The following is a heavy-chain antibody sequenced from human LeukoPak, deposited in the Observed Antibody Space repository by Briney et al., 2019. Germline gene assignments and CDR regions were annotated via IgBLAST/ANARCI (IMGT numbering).Heavy chain of an antibody. D-gene: IGHD4-17*01. J-gene: IGHJ4*02. CDR1: GSTFTIDY. CDR3: ALNDYGDGLGY. CDR2: INPNSGGT. Sequence: ASVKVSFQASGSTFTIDYIHWVRQAPGQGGEWMGWINPNSGGTNYAQRFQGRVTMTRDTSFSTAYMELSRLRSDDTAVYYCALNDYGDGLGYWGQGTLVTVFS. V-gene: IGHV1-2*02.